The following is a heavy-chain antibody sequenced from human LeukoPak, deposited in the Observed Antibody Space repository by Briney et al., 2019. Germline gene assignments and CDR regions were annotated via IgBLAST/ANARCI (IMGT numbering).Heavy chain of an antibody. J-gene: IGHJ6*03. CDR3: ARGVRVRVVVPAALSYYYYMDV. CDR2: MNPNSGNT. Sequence: ASVKVSCKASGYTFTSYDINWVRQATGQGLEWMGWMNPNSGNTGYAEKLQGRVTMTRNTSISTAYMELSSLRSEDTAVYYCARGVRVRVVVPAALSYYYYMDVWGKGTTVTVSS. D-gene: IGHD2-2*01. V-gene: IGHV1-8*01. CDR1: GYTFTSYD.